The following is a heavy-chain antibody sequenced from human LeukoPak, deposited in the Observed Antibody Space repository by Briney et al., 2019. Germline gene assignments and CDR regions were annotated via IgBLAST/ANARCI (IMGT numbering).Heavy chain of an antibody. CDR2: IYYSGST. V-gene: IGHV4-39*01. D-gene: IGHD4-17*01. J-gene: IGHJ6*02. Sequence: PSETLSLTCTVSGGSIGSSSYYWGWIRQPPGKGLEWIGSIYYSGSTYYNPSLKSRVTISVDTSKNQFSLKLSSVTAADTAVYYCARQGTVTTYYYYYYGMDVWGQGTTVTVSS. CDR3: ARQGTVTTYYYYYYGMDV. CDR1: GGSIGSSSYY.